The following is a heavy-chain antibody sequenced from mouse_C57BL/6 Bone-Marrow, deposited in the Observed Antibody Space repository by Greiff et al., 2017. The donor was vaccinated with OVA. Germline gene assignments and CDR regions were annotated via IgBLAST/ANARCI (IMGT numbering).Heavy chain of an antibody. D-gene: IGHD1-1*01. Sequence: QVQLKESDAELVKPGASVKISCKVSGYTFTDHTIHWMKQRPEQGLEWIGYIYPRDGSTKYNEKFKGKATLTADKSSSTAYMQLNSLTSEDSAVYFCARDPHYYGSRGNYFDYWGQGTTLTVSS. J-gene: IGHJ2*01. V-gene: IGHV1-78*01. CDR1: GYTFTDHT. CDR3: ARDPHYYGSRGNYFDY. CDR2: IYPRDGST.